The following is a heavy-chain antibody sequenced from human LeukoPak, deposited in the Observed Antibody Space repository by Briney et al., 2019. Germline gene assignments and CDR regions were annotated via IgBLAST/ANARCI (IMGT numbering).Heavy chain of an antibody. V-gene: IGHV3-21*01. J-gene: IGHJ6*02. Sequence: SGGSLRLSCAASGFTFSSYGLNWVRQAPGKGLEWVSSISGSSNYIYYADSLKGRFTISRDNAKNSLYLQMNSLRAEDTAVYYCARTYGSGGSYGMDVWGQGTTVTVSS. CDR2: ISGSSNYI. CDR1: GFTFSSYG. CDR3: ARTYGSGGSYGMDV. D-gene: IGHD3-10*01.